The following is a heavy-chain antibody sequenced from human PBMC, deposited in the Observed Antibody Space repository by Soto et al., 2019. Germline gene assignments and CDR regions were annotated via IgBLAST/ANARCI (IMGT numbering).Heavy chain of an antibody. Sequence: QVQLVQSGAEVKKPGSSVKVSCKASGGTFSSYAISWVRQAPGQGLEWMGGIIPIFRTANYAQKFQGRVTITADKSTSTAYMELSSLRSEDTAVDYCARKTLYCSGGSCYQTTSQYYFDYWGQGTLVTVSS. V-gene: IGHV1-69*06. D-gene: IGHD2-15*01. J-gene: IGHJ4*02. CDR2: IIPIFRTA. CDR3: ARKTLYCSGGSCYQTTSQYYFDY. CDR1: GGTFSSYA.